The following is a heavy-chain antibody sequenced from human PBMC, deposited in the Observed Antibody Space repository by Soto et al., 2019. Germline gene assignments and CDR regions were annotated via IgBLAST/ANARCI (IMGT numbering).Heavy chain of an antibody. J-gene: IGHJ4*02. CDR3: AREYTYGSNFFDC. V-gene: IGHV4-31*03. Sequence: QVQLQESGPGLVKPSQTLSLTCTVSGGSISSAAYYWSWIRQHPGKGLEWIGYISHCGSTYYTPSLKSRVIISADTSKKKCSVNLTTVTDADTAVYYCAREYTYGSNFFDCWGQGALVTVSS. D-gene: IGHD5-18*01. CDR1: GGSISSAAYY. CDR2: ISHCGST.